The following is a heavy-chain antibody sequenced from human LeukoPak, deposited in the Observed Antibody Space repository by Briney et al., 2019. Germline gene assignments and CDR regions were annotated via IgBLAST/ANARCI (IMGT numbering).Heavy chain of an antibody. V-gene: IGHV3-20*04. CDR2: INWNGGST. J-gene: IGHJ4*02. Sequence: PGGSLRLSCAASGFTFDDYGMSWVRQAPGKGLEWVSGINWNGGSTGYADSVKGRFTISRDNAKNSLYLQMNSLRAEDTALYYCARVRGTYYYDSSGYYLYYFDYWGQGTLVTVSS. CDR3: ARVRGTYYYDSSGYYLYYFDY. CDR1: GFTFDDYG. D-gene: IGHD3-22*01.